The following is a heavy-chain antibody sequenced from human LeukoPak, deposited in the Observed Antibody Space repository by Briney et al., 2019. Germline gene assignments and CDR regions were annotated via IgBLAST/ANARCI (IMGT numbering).Heavy chain of an antibody. CDR1: GFTFSSYE. J-gene: IGHJ4*02. V-gene: IGHV3-48*03. CDR2: ISSSGSTI. CDR3: AREAAAGTFDY. Sequence: PGGSLRLSCAASGFTFSSYEMNWVRQAPGKGLEWVSYISSSGSTIYYADSVKGRFTISRDNAKNSLYLQMNSLRAEDTAVYYCAREAAAGTFDYWGQGTLVTVSS. D-gene: IGHD6-13*01.